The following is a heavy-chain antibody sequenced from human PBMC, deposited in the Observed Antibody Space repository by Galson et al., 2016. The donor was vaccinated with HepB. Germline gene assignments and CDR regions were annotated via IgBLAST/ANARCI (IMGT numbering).Heavy chain of an antibody. CDR2: IYPGDSDT. J-gene: IGHJ4*02. Sequence: QSGAEVTKPGESLKISCKASGYSFSSYWIGWVRQMPGKGLEWMGMIYPGDSDTRYNPSFEGQVTISADTSIDTAHLQWSSLKASDSAMYYCARRPPGSNTWYYFDYWGQGTMVTVSS. CDR3: ARRPPGSNTWYYFDY. CDR1: GYSFSSYW. V-gene: IGHV5-51*01. D-gene: IGHD6-13*01.